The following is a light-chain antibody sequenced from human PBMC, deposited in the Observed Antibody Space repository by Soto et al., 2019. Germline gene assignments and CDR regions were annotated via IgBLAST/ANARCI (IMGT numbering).Light chain of an antibody. J-gene: IGKJ1*01. CDR2: KAS. CDR3: QQFYRYPWT. V-gene: IGKV1-5*03. CDR1: QSVDTC. Sequence: DIQMTQSPSALSASVGDTVTITCRASQSVDTCLAWYQQKPGNAPHLLIYKASRLETGVPSRFSGSGSVTDYTLTITGRQPDDFATYYCQQFYRYPWTFGQGTRVEI.